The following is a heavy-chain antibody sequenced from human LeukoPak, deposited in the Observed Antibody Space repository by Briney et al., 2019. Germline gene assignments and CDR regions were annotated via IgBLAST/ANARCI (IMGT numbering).Heavy chain of an antibody. D-gene: IGHD5-24*01. CDR2: ISGSGGST. CDR1: GFTFSSYA. CDR3: AKSVATIYYYYYNYMDV. Sequence: GGSLRLSCAASGFTFSSYAMSWVRQAPGKGLEWVSAISGSGGSTYYADSVKGRFTISRDNSKNTLYLQMNSLRAEDTAVYYCAKSVATIYYYYYNYMDVWGKGTTVTVSS. V-gene: IGHV3-23*01. J-gene: IGHJ6*03.